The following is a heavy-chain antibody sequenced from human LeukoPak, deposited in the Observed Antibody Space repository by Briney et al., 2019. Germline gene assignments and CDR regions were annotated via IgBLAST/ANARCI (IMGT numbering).Heavy chain of an antibody. J-gene: IGHJ4*02. V-gene: IGHV3-74*01. CDR2: INTDTRGT. Sequence: GGSLRLSCAASGFTFSDYWMHWVSQAPGKGLVWVSIINTDTRGTYYADSVKGRFTISRDNAKNTLYLQMNSLRAEDTAVYYCARAGAYHFDNWGQGTLVTVSS. CDR1: GFTFSDYW. CDR3: ARAGAYHFDN. D-gene: IGHD3-16*01.